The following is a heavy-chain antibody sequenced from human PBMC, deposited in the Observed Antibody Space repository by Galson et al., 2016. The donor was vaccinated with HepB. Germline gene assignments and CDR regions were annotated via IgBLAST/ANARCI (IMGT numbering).Heavy chain of an antibody. CDR3: ARDRGSAQYFFDS. Sequence: CAISGDSVGSYSSAWDWIRQSPSKGLEWLGRTYYRSQWYNDYAVSVKSRIIIKADTPKNLFSLQLNSVTPEDTAMYYCARDRGSAQYFFDSWGQGTLVTVSS. J-gene: IGHJ4*02. V-gene: IGHV6-1*01. CDR1: GDSVGSYSSA. CDR2: TYYRSQWYN.